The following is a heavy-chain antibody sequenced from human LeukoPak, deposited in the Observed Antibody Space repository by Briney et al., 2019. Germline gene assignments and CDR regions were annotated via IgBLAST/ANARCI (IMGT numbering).Heavy chain of an antibody. CDR2: LYHTGNT. CDR1: GYSISSGYY. V-gene: IGHV4-38-2*01. D-gene: IGHD4/OR15-4a*01. CDR3: ARGGLTDHFDY. Sequence: SETLSLTCAVSGYSISSGYYWGWIRQPPGKGLEWIGSLYHTGNTYYNPSLKSRLTISVDTPKNQFSLKLSSVTAADTAVYYCARGGLTDHFDYWGQGTLVTV. J-gene: IGHJ4*02.